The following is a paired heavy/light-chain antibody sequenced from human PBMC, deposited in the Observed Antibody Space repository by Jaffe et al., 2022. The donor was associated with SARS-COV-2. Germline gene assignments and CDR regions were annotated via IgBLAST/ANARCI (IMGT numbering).Light chain of an antibody. CDR2: STN. Sequence: QTVVTQEPSFSVSPGGTVTLTCGLSSGSVSISYYPSWYQQTPGQAPRTLIYSTNTRSSGVPDRFSGSILGNKAALTITGAQEDDESDYYCVLYMGSGIWVFGGGTKLTVL. J-gene: IGLJ3*02. V-gene: IGLV8-61*01. CDR3: VLYMGSGIWV. CDR1: SGSVSISYY.
Heavy chain of an antibody. J-gene: IGHJ6*03. CDR1: GFTFSNYA. Sequence: EVQLVESGGGLVQPGGSLRLSCAASGFTFSNYAMNWVRQAPGKGLEWVSGISGSTGSTYYADSVKGRFTISRDNSKNTLYLQMNSLRAEDTAVYYCAKRGDGSGSFAYYYMDVWGKGTTVTVSS. V-gene: IGHV3-23*04. CDR2: ISGSTGST. D-gene: IGHD3-10*01. CDR3: AKRGDGSGSFAYYYMDV.